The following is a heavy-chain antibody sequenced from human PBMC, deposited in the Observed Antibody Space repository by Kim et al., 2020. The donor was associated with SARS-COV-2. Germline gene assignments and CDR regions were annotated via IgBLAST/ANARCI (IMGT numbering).Heavy chain of an antibody. CDR3: ARVEQLVFENWFDP. J-gene: IGHJ5*02. Sequence: AQQFQGRVTMTRNTSIGTAYMELSSLRSEDTAVYYCARVEQLVFENWFDPWGQGTLVTVSS. V-gene: IGHV1-8*01. D-gene: IGHD6-13*01.